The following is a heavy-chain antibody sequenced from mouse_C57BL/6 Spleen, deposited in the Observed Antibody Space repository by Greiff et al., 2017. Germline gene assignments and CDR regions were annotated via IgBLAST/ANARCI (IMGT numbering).Heavy chain of an antibody. CDR1: GYTFTSYW. D-gene: IGHD1-1*01. Sequence: QVQLQQPGAELVRPGTSVKLSCKASGYTFTSYWMHWVKQRPGQGLEWIGVIDPSDSYTNYNQKFKGKATLTVDTSSSTAYMQLSSLTSEDSAVYYCARQGGYYGRGDYWGQGTTLTVSS. V-gene: IGHV1-59*01. CDR3: ARQGGYYGRGDY. CDR2: IDPSDSYT. J-gene: IGHJ2*01.